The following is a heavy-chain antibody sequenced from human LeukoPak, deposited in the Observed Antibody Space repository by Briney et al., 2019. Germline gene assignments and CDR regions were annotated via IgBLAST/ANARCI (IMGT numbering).Heavy chain of an antibody. CDR3: ARGHVIAAAVS. D-gene: IGHD6-13*01. CDR2: MNPNSGDT. Sequence: ASVKVSCTASGYTFTSYDINWVRQATGQGLEWMGWMNPNSGDTCYAQKFQGRVTMTRNTSISTAYMELSSLRSEHTAVYYCARGHVIAAAVSWGEGTLVTVSS. V-gene: IGHV1-8*01. CDR1: GYTFTSYD. J-gene: IGHJ4*02.